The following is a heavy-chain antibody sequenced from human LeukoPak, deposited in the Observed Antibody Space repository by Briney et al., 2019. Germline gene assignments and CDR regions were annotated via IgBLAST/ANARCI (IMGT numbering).Heavy chain of an antibody. J-gene: IGHJ4*02. CDR3: ARGWGVTAIPISN. D-gene: IGHD2-21*02. Sequence: SQTLSLTCTVSGGSISSGGYYWNWIRQHPGKGLEWIGYIDYSGSINYNPSLKSRVTISVDTSKNQFSLKLSSVTAADTAVYYCARGWGVTAIPISNWGQGTLVTVSS. CDR2: IDYSGSI. V-gene: IGHV4-31*03. CDR1: GGSISSGGYY.